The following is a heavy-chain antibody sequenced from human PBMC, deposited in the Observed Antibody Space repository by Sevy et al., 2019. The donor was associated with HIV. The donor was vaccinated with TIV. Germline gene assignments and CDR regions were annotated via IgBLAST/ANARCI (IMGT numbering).Heavy chain of an antibody. V-gene: IGHV1-2*02. CDR3: ARVVEPAGIDPYYYGVDV. CDR1: GYTFTDYY. CDR2: INPKRGGT. Sequence: ASVKVSCKASGYTFTDYYIHWVRQAPGQGLEWMGWINPKRGGTNYAQKFHGRVTMTRERSIRTAYMELSRLRSDDTAVYYCARVVEPAGIDPYYYGVDVWGPGATVTVSS. J-gene: IGHJ6*02. D-gene: IGHD2-2*02.